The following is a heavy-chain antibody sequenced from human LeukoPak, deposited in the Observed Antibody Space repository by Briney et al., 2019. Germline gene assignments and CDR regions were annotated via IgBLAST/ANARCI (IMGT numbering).Heavy chain of an antibody. Sequence: GRSLRLSCAASGFTFSSYGMHWVRQAPGKGLEWVAVISYDGSNKYYADSVKGRFTISRDNSKNTLYLQMNSLRAEDTAVYYCAGDIVVVPAKPLVDYWGQGTLVTVSS. V-gene: IGHV3-30*03. CDR3: AGDIVVVPAKPLVDY. CDR2: ISYDGSNK. J-gene: IGHJ4*02. CDR1: GFTFSSYG. D-gene: IGHD2-2*01.